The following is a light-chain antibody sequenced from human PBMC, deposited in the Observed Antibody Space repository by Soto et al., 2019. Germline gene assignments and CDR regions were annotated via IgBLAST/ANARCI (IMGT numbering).Light chain of an antibody. V-gene: IGLV2-8*01. CDR1: KSDIGVYDF. CDR3: KSYAGSNTYV. J-gene: IGLJ1*01. Sequence: QSALTQPPSASGSPGQSVTISCTGTKSDIGVYDFVSWYQHHPGKAPRLIIYEVVQRPSGVPDRFSGSKSGNTASLTVSGRQAADEAAYFCKSYAGSNTYVFGSGTKLTVL. CDR2: EVV.